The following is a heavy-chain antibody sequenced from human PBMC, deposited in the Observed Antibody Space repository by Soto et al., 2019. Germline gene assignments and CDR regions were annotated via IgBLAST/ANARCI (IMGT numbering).Heavy chain of an antibody. CDR3: ASQYYYDTSGYPTGAEYFQH. Sequence: PSETLSLTCTVSGGSISSYYWSWIRQPPGKGLEWIGYMYYSGSTNYNPSLKSRVTISIDTSKNQFSLKLSSVTAADTAVYYCASQYYYDTSGYPTGAEYFQHWGQGTPVTVSS. CDR1: GGSISSYY. D-gene: IGHD3-22*01. V-gene: IGHV4-59*01. CDR2: MYYSGST. J-gene: IGHJ1*01.